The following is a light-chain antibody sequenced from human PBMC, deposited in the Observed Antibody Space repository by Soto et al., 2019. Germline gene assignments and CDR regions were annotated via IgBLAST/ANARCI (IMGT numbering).Light chain of an antibody. V-gene: IGLV1-40*01. CDR2: GNS. CDR1: SSNIGAGYD. CDR3: HSYDSSLSPGVV. Sequence: QSVLTQPPSVSRAPGQRVTISCTGSSSNIGAGYDVHWYQQLPGTAPKLLIYGNSNRPSGVPDRFSGSKSGTSASLAITGLQAEDEADYYCHSYDSSLSPGVVFGGGTKLTVL. J-gene: IGLJ2*01.